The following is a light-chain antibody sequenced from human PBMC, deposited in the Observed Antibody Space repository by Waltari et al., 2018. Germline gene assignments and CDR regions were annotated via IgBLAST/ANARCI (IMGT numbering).Light chain of an antibody. Sequence: DIQMTQSPSTLSASVGDRVTITCRASQSIRNWLAWYQQKPGKAPKVLIYKSFTLQSGVPSRFSGSGSETEFSLTISSLQPDDFATYYCQQYNIWPYTFGQGTTLEI. CDR2: KSF. CDR1: QSIRNW. CDR3: QQYNIWPYT. V-gene: IGKV1-5*03. J-gene: IGKJ2*01.